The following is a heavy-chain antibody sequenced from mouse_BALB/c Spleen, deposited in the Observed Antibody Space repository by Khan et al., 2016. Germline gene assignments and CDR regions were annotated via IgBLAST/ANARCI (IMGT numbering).Heavy chain of an antibody. V-gene: IGHV1-9*01. CDR3: GGTDRRGYFDY. CDR1: GYTFSSYW. Sequence: VQLQESGAELMKPGASVKISCKATGYTFSSYWIEWVKQRPGHGLEWIGVILPGSGSTNYNEKFRGKATFTADTSSSTAYMQLSSLTSEDSAVHYCGGTDRRGYFDYWGQGTTLTVSA. J-gene: IGHJ2*01. CDR2: ILPGSGST.